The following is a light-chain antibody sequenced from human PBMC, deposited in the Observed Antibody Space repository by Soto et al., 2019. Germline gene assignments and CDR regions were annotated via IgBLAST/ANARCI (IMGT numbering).Light chain of an antibody. Sequence: QSVLTQSPSVSGSPGQSVTISCSGTSSDVGSYNRVSWYQQPPGTAPKLMIYEVSNRPSGVPDRFSGSKSGNTASLTISGLQAEDEADYYCSSFTSSSTYVFGTGTKLTVL. V-gene: IGLV2-18*02. CDR1: SSDVGSYNR. CDR2: EVS. CDR3: SSFTSSSTYV. J-gene: IGLJ1*01.